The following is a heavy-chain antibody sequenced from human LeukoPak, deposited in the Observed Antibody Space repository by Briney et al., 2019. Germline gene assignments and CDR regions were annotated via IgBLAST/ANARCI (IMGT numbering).Heavy chain of an antibody. CDR2: IYNSGST. J-gene: IGHJ4*02. Sequence: PSETLSLTCTVSGGSISDYHWSWIRQPPGKGLEWIGYIYNSGSTNSNPSLKSRVTISVDTSKNQFSLKLSSVTAADTAVYYCAREWRYDSSGQIDYWGQGTLVTVSS. CDR3: AREWRYDSSGQIDY. V-gene: IGHV4-59*01. D-gene: IGHD3-22*01. CDR1: GGSISDYH.